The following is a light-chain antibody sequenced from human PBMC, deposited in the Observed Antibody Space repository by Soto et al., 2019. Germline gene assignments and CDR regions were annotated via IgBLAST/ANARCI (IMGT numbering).Light chain of an antibody. J-gene: IGLJ2*01. Sequence: QSALTQPRSASGSPGQSITISCTGTSSDVGGYNYVSWYQQHPAKAPKLIIFDVSKRPSGVPNRFSGSKSGNTASLTISGLRAEDEADYYCATWDGSLPAEVFGGGTKLTVL. CDR3: ATWDGSLPAEV. V-gene: IGLV2-11*01. CDR1: SSDVGGYNY. CDR2: DVS.